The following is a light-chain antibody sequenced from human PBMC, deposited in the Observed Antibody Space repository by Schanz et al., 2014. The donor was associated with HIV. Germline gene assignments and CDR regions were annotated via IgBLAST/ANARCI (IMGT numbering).Light chain of an antibody. V-gene: IGKV1-5*03. CDR2: KAS. J-gene: IGKJ2*01. CDR1: QSISNW. Sequence: DIQMSQSHTTVSASVGDRVIITCRASQSISNWLAWYQQKPGKAPNLLISKASALGGGVPARFSGRGSGTEFTLTISNLEPDDFAIYYCQQYSTYPYTFGQGTKLDIQ. CDR3: QQYSTYPYT.